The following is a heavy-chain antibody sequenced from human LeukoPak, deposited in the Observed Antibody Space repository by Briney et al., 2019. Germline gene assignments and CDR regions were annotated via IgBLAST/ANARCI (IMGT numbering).Heavy chain of an antibody. CDR1: GGFMSGHY. CDR2: IFSSGST. J-gene: IGHJ5*02. V-gene: IGHV4-59*11. Sequence: SETLSLTCNVSGGFMSGHYWTWIRQPPGKGPEWLGCIFSSGSTNYNPSLKSRVTISVDTSKEQFSLSLRSVTPADTAVYYCARAVSGSDYWFDPWGQGALVTVSS. CDR3: ARAVSGSDYWFDP. D-gene: IGHD5-12*01.